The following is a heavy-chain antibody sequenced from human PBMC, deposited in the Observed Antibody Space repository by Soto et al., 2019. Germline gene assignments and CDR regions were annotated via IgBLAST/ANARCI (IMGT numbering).Heavy chain of an antibody. CDR3: ARRRHQMKSRIAVADYYFDY. D-gene: IGHD6-13*01. J-gene: IGHJ4*02. V-gene: IGHV4-30-2*01. Sequence: SETLFLTCAVSGGSISSGGYSWSWIRQPPGKGLEWIGYIYHSGSTYYNPPLKSRVTISVDRSKNQFSLKLSSVTAADTAVYYXARRRHQMKSRIAVADYYFDYWGQGALVTVPS. CDR1: GGSISSGGYS. CDR2: IYHSGST.